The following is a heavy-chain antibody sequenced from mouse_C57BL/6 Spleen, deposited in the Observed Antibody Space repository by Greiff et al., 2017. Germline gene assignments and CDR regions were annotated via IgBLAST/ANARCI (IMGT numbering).Heavy chain of an antibody. CDR1: GYSITSGYY. V-gene: IGHV3-6*01. CDR2: ISYDGSN. D-gene: IGHD2-3*01. CDR3: AREGLLYKDSHYYAMDY. J-gene: IGHJ4*01. Sequence: EVKLQESGPGLVKPSQSLSLTCSVTGYSITSGYYWNWIRQFPGNKLEWMGYISYDGSNNYNPSLKNRISITRDTSTNQFFLKLNSVTTEDTATYYCAREGLLYKDSHYYAMDYWGQGTSVTVSS.